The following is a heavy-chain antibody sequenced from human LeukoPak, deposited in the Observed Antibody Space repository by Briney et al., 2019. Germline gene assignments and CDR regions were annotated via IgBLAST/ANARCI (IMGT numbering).Heavy chain of an antibody. J-gene: IGHJ3*02. CDR1: GFTFSSYS. CDR3: AKDPLVYAITGGGYAFDI. V-gene: IGHV3-48*01. CDR2: ISSSSSTK. Sequence: GGSLRLSCAASGFTFSSYSMNWVRQAPGKGLEWVSYISSSSSTKYYADSVKGRFTISRDNSKNTLYLQMNSLRAEDTAVYYCAKDPLVYAITGGGYAFDIWGQGTMVTVSS. D-gene: IGHD2-8*01.